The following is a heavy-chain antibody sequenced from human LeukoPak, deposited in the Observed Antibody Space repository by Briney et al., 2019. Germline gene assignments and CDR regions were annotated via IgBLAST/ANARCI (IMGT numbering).Heavy chain of an antibody. V-gene: IGHV4-59*01. Sequence: SETLSLTCAVSGGSISSYYWSWIRQPPGKGLEWIGYIYYSGSTNYNPSLKSRVTISVDTSKNQFSLKLSSVTAADTAVYYCATIDYGDSRLGMDVWGQGTTVTVSS. CDR3: ATIDYGDSRLGMDV. D-gene: IGHD4-17*01. CDR1: GGSISSYY. CDR2: IYYSGST. J-gene: IGHJ6*02.